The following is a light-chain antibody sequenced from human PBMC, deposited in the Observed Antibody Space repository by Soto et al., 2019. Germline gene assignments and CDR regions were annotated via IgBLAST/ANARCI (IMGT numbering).Light chain of an antibody. CDR3: QQYNNWVT. CDR2: GTS. V-gene: IGKV3-15*01. J-gene: IGKJ5*01. CDR1: QSVSSD. Sequence: EIVMTQSPATLSVSPGERATLSCRASQSVSSDLAWYQQKPGQAPRLLIYGTSTRATGIPARFSGSGSGTEFTLTFTSLQSEDFAVYYCQQYNNWVTFGQGTRLESK.